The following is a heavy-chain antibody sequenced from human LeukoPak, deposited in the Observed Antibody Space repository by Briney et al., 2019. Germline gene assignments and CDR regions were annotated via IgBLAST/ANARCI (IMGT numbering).Heavy chain of an antibody. CDR1: GLTFGSYA. V-gene: IGHV3-23*01. CDR3: AKYRSEYSYVPYYFDS. J-gene: IGHJ4*02. D-gene: IGHD5-18*01. Sequence: SGGSLRLSCAASGLTFGSYAMSWVRQAPGKGLELVSGTSGSGDTTFYADSVKGRFTISRDNSKNTLYLQMNSLRAEDTALYYCAKYRSEYSYVPYYFDSWGQGTLVTVSS. CDR2: TSGSGDTT.